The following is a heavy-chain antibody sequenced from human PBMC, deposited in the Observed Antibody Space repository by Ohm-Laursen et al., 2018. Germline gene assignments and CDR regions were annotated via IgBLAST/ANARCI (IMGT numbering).Heavy chain of an antibody. J-gene: IGHJ4*02. CDR3: AEDSHKNGHSSGWYVFGIDY. Sequence: SLRLSCAASGFTFSSYGMHWVRQAPGKGLEWVAIISYDGSNKYYADSVKGRFTISRDNSKNTLYLQMNSLRAEDTAVYYCAEDSHKNGHSSGWYVFGIDYWGQGTLVTVSS. CDR2: ISYDGSNK. V-gene: IGHV3-30*18. D-gene: IGHD6-19*01. CDR1: GFTFSSYG.